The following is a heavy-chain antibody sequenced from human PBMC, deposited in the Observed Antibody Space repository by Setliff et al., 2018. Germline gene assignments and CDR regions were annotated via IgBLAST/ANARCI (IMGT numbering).Heavy chain of an antibody. D-gene: IGHD6-19*01. CDR3: ARGNSRSSVWYVVPHFDY. J-gene: IGHJ4*02. Sequence: PSQTLSLSCVASGFTFDDYAMSWVRQAPGKGLEWIGSIYYSGSTYYNPSLKSRVTISVDTSKNQFSLRLKSVTAADTAVYYCARGNSRSSVWYVVPHFDYWGQGTLVTVSS. V-gene: IGHV4-38-2*01. CDR1: GFTFDDYA. CDR2: IYYSGST.